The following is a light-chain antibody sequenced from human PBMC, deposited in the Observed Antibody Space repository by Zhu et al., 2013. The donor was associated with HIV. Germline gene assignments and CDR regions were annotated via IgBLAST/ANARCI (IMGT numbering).Light chain of an antibody. CDR3: QQYYTYWT. V-gene: IGKV1-9*01. J-gene: IGKJ1*01. Sequence: DLQLTQSPSFLSASIGDRVTITCRASQGITKSLAWYQQKPGQAPKVLIYDASTLQSGVPSRFSGSGSGTEFTLTISNLQPDDFATYYCQQYYTYWTFGQGTKVEIK. CDR2: DAS. CDR1: QGITKS.